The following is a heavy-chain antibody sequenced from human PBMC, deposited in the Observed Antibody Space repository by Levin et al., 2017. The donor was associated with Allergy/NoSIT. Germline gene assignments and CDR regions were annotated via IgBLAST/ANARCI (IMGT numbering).Heavy chain of an antibody. CDR2: ISYDGSNK. V-gene: IGHV3-30*18. D-gene: IGHD3-22*01. Sequence: PGGSLRLSCAASGFTFSSYGMHWVRQAPGKGLEWVAVISYDGSNKYYADSVKGRFTISRDNSKNTLYLQMNSLRAEDTAVYYCAKIIGSSGYFDYWGQGTLVTVSS. CDR3: AKIIGSSGYFDY. J-gene: IGHJ4*02. CDR1: GFTFSSYG.